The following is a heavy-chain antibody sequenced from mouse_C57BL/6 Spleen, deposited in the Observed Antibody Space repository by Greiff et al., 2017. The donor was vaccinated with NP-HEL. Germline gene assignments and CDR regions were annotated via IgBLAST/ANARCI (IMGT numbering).Heavy chain of an antibody. J-gene: IGHJ2*01. CDR2: IDPSDSYT. CDR3: ARESYYGSRGYFDY. D-gene: IGHD1-1*01. Sequence: QVQLQQPGAELVKPGASVKLSCKASGYTFTSYWMQWVKQRPGQGLEWIGEIDPSDSYTNYNQKFKGKATLTVDTSSSTAYMQLSSLTSEDSAVYSCARESYYGSRGYFDYWGQGTTLTVSS. V-gene: IGHV1-50*01. CDR1: GYTFTSYW.